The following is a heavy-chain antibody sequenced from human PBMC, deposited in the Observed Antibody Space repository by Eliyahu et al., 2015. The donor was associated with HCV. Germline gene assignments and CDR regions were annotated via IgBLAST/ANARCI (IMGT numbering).Heavy chain of an antibody. J-gene: IGHJ6*02. CDR3: ARDGSGSYYASYYYGMDV. CDR1: GFTFSSYS. V-gene: IGHV3-48*02. D-gene: IGHD1-26*01. CDR2: ISSSSSTI. Sequence: GFTFSSYSMNWVRQAPGKGLEWVSYISSSSSTIYYADDAKKGRFITRDNAKNSLYLQMNSLRDEDTAVYYCARDGSGSYYASYYYGMDVWGQGTTVTVSS.